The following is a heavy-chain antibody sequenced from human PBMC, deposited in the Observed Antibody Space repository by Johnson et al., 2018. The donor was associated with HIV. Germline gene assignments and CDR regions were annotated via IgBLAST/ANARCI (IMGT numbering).Heavy chain of an antibody. D-gene: IGHD4/OR15-4a*01. CDR1: GVIFSSYG. CDR3: AKGRNTYGADVFDI. CDR2: IWNDGSDK. Sequence: QVQLVESRGGVVQPGRSLRLSCAASGVIFSSYGMHWVRQAPGKGLEWVALIWNDGSDKYYADSVKGRFTISRDNSRNTLYLQMNSLRAEDTAVYYCAKGRNTYGADVFDIWGQGTMVTVSS. J-gene: IGHJ3*02. V-gene: IGHV3-33*06.